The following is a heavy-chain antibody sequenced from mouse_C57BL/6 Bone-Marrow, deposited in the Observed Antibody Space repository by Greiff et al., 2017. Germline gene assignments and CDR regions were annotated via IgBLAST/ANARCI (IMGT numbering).Heavy chain of an antibody. D-gene: IGHD2-5*01. CDR2: IDPNSGGT. CDR3: AKSSRYYRNYVAWFAY. J-gene: IGHJ3*01. V-gene: IGHV1-72*01. Sequence: VQLQQPGAELVKPGASVKLSCKASGYTFTSYWMHWVKQRPGRGLEWIGRIDPNSGGTKYNEKFKSKATLTVDKPSSTAYLQLSSLTSEDSAVYYCAKSSRYYRNYVAWFAYWGQGTLVTVSA. CDR1: GYTFTSYW.